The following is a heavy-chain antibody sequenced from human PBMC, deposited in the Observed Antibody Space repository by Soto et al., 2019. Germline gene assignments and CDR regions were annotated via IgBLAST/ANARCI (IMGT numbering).Heavy chain of an antibody. CDR3: ARDFYGDSLNGGNYFDY. CDR2: INPNSGGT. Sequence: GASVKVSCKASGYTFTSYGISWVRQAPGQGLEWMGWINPNSGGTNYAQKFQGWVTMTRDTSISTAYMELSRLRSDDTAVYYCARDFYGDSLNGGNYFDYWGQGTLVTVSS. J-gene: IGHJ4*02. V-gene: IGHV1-2*04. CDR1: GYTFTSYG. D-gene: IGHD4-17*01.